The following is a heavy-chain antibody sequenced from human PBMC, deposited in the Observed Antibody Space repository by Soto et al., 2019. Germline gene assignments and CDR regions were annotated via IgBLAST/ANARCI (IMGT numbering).Heavy chain of an antibody. CDR2: ISGSGGST. J-gene: IGHJ4*02. CDR3: ARDDENGSYCDLGY. D-gene: IGHD3-10*01. Sequence: PGGSPRLSCAASGVTFSSYGMSWVRQAPGKGLEWVSGISGSGGSTYYADSVKGRFTISRDNSKNTLYLQVDSLRSEDTAVYYCARDDENGSYCDLGYWGPAPLVTVSS. V-gene: IGHV3-23*01. CDR1: GVTFSSYG.